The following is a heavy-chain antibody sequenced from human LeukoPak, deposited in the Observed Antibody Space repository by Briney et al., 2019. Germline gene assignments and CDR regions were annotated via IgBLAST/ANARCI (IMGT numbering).Heavy chain of an antibody. J-gene: IGHJ4*02. D-gene: IGHD6-19*01. V-gene: IGHV3-48*01. Sequence: PGGSLRLSCTASGFTFSPYSMNWVRQAPGRGLEWVSYISGSSSSSVGGAIQYADSVKGRFTISRDNDKNSLYLQMNSLRAEDTAGYYCARDGFGIAVAGPYYFDYWGQGTLVTVSS. CDR3: ARDGFGIAVAGPYYFDY. CDR1: GFTFSPYS. CDR2: ISGSSSSSVGGAI.